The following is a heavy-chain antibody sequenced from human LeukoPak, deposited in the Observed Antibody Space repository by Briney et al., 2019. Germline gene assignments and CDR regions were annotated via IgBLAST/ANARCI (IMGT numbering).Heavy chain of an antibody. J-gene: IGHJ4*02. CDR3: ARQLLLIHGYTHPYYFDY. V-gene: IGHV4-39*01. CDR2: IYYSGST. D-gene: IGHD5-24*01. Sequence: NSSETLSLTCTVSGGSISSSSYYWGWIRQPPGKGLEWIGSIYYSGSTYYNPSLKSRVTISVDTSKNQFSLKLSSVTAADTAVYYCARQLLLIHGYTHPYYFDYWGQGTLVTVSS. CDR1: GGSISSSSYY.